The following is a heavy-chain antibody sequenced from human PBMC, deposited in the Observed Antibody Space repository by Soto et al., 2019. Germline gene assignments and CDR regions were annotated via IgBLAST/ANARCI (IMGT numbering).Heavy chain of an antibody. CDR2: ISYDENNK. J-gene: IGHJ4*02. V-gene: IGHV3-30*18. D-gene: IGHD1-7*01. Sequence: AGSLSLCCAASGFRFSTYGLHWVRQAPGKGLEWVAVISYDENNKYYVDAVKGRFTISRDNSKSTLYLQMDSLRPEDTAVYYCAKDRDNWNYGLLEYWGQGTLVTVSS. CDR3: AKDRDNWNYGLLEY. CDR1: GFRFSTYG.